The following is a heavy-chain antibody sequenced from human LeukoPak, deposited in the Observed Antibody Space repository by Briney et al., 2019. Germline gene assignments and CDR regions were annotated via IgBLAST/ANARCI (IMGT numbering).Heavy chain of an antibody. D-gene: IGHD5-24*01. J-gene: IGHJ6*02. CDR1: GYTFTSYA. V-gene: IGHV7-4-1*02. CDR3: AVPDRVAREMPTVGNYYYGMDV. CDR2: INTNNGNP. Sequence: GASVKVSCKASGYTFTSYAMNWVRQAPGQGLEWMGWINTNNGNPTYAQGFTGRFVFSLDTSVRTAYLQISSLKAEDTAVYYCAVPDRVAREMPTVGNYYYGMDVWGQGTTVTVSS.